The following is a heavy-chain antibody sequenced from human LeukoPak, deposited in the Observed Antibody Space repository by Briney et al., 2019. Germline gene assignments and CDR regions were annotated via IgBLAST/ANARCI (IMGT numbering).Heavy chain of an antibody. J-gene: IGHJ2*01. CDR1: GFTLSSYG. CDR2: ISYDGINK. V-gene: IGHV3-30*18. Sequence: PGGSLRLSCAASGFTLSSYGMHWVRQAPGTGLEWVAVISYDGINKFYADSVKGRFTISRDNSKNTLYLQMNSLRAEDTAVYYCAKDSSDSSGYHWYFDLWGRGTLVTVSS. D-gene: IGHD3-22*01. CDR3: AKDSSDSSGYHWYFDL.